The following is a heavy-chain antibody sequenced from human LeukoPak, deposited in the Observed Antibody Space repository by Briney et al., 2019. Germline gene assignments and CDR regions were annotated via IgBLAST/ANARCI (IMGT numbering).Heavy chain of an antibody. CDR3: AKGSYYDSSGFNDY. Sequence: GGSLRLSCAASGFTFSSYAMSWVRQAPGKGLEWVSAISGSGGSTYYADSVKGRFTISRDNSKNTLYLQMNSLRAEDTAVYYCAKGSYYDSSGFNDYWGQGTLVTASS. D-gene: IGHD3-22*01. J-gene: IGHJ4*02. V-gene: IGHV3-23*01. CDR2: ISGSGGST. CDR1: GFTFSSYA.